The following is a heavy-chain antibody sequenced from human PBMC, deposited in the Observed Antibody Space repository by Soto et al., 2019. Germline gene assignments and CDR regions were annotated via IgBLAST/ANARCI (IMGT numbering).Heavy chain of an antibody. J-gene: IGHJ3*02. CDR1: GYKVSTWHNFTSYW. CDR3: ARRPDAFDI. Sequence: PGESLKISCMGSGYKVSTWHNFTSYWIAWVRQMPGEGLEWMGIIYPGDSDTRYSPSFQGQVTISADKSINTAYLQWSSLKASDTAMYYCARRPDAFDIWGQGTMVTVSS. CDR2: IYPGDSDT. V-gene: IGHV5-51*01.